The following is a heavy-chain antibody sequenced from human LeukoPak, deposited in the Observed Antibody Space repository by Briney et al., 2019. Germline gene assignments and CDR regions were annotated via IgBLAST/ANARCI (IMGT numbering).Heavy chain of an antibody. J-gene: IGHJ6*03. CDR2: IRYDGSNK. CDR1: GFTFSSYG. D-gene: IGHD3-3*01. Sequence: GGSLRLSCAASGFTFSSYGMHWVRQAPGKGLEWVAFIRYDGSNKYYADSVKGRFTISRDNSKNTLYLQMNSLRAEDTAVYYCAKSPYYDFWSGPPYYYYYYMAVWGKGTTVTVSS. CDR3: AKSPYYDFWSGPPYYYYYYMAV. V-gene: IGHV3-30*02.